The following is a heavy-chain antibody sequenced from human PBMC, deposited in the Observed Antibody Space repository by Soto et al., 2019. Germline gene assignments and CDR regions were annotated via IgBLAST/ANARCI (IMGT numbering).Heavy chain of an antibody. V-gene: IGHV2-5*01. D-gene: IGHD1-26*01. CDR3: ARPYRAYYFDF. CDR1: GFSLTNSGVG. Sequence: QITLKESGPTLVKPTQTLTLTCTFSGFSLTNSGVGVGWIRQPPGKALEWLGFIYWNDDKRYSPSLESRLTITKDTSKNQVVLTMTNMDPVDTATYYCARPYRAYYFDFWGQGTLVTVSS. J-gene: IGHJ4*02. CDR2: IYWNDDK.